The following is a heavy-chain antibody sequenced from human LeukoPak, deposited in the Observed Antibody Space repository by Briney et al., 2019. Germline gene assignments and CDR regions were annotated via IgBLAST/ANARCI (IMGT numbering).Heavy chain of an antibody. J-gene: IGHJ4*02. V-gene: IGHV3-21*01. Sequence: GGSLRLSCAASGFTSSSYSMNWVRQAPGKGLEWVSSISSSSSYIYYADSVKGRFTISRDNAKNSLYLQMNSLRAEDTAVYYCARDEYYDYVWGSYPQGFDYWGQGTLVTVSS. CDR1: GFTSSSYS. CDR3: ARDEYYDYVWGSYPQGFDY. CDR2: ISSSSSYI. D-gene: IGHD3-16*02.